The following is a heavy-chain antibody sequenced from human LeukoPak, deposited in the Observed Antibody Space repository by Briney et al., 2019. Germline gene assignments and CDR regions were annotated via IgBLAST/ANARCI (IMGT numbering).Heavy chain of an antibody. CDR3: ARDQRQWSLSYYYYYMDV. CDR2: IYHSGST. J-gene: IGHJ6*03. D-gene: IGHD3-3*01. Sequence: SGTLSLTCAVSGGSISSSNWWSWVRQPPGKGLEWIGEIYHSGSTNYNPSLKSRVTISVDKSKNQFSLKLSSVTAADTAVYFCARDQRQWSLSYYYYYMDVWGKGTTVTVSS. CDR1: GGSISSSNW. V-gene: IGHV4-4*02.